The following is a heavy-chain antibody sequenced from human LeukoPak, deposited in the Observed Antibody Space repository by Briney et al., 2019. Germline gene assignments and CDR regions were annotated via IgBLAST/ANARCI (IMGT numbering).Heavy chain of an antibody. J-gene: IGHJ4*02. V-gene: IGHV3-30-3*01. CDR2: ISDTGYNQ. CDR3: ARDHNILTGYTTRDFDY. D-gene: IGHD3-9*01. Sequence: GGSLRLSCAASGFTFTNYAIHWVRQAPGQGLEWITVISDTGYNQDYADAVKGRFTFSRDNAKNTLYLQMNSLRAEDTAVYYCARDHNILTGYTTRDFDYWGQGTLVTVSS. CDR1: GFTFTNYA.